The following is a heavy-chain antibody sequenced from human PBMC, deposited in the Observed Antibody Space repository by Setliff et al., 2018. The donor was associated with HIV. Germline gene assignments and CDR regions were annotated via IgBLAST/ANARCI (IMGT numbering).Heavy chain of an antibody. CDR2: ISSSSSYI. CDR3: AKDVCSGAYCYAYYYYGMDV. V-gene: IGHV3-21*01. D-gene: IGHD2-15*01. Sequence: GGSLRLSCAASGFTLSSYSMNWVRQAPGKGLEWASSISSSSSYIYYADSVKGRFTISRDNSKNTLYLQMNSLRVEDTAVYYCAKDVCSGAYCYAYYYYGMDVWGQGTMVTVSS. CDR1: GFTLSSYS. J-gene: IGHJ6*02.